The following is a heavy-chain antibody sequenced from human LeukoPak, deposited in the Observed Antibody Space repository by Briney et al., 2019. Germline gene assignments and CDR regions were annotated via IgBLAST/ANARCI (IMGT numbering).Heavy chain of an antibody. V-gene: IGHV3-33*01. D-gene: IGHD6-13*01. CDR2: IWYDGSNE. CDR1: GFTFSSYG. Sequence: GGSLRLSCAASGFTFSSYGMHWVRQAPGKGLEWLAVIWYDGSNEYYADSVKGRFTISRDNSKNTLYLQMNSLRAEDTAVYYCARGRAAAGARRLNWFDPWGQGTLVTVSS. CDR3: ARGRAAAGARRLNWFDP. J-gene: IGHJ5*02.